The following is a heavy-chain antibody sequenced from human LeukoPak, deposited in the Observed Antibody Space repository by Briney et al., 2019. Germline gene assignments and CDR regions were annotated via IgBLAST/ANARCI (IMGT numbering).Heavy chain of an antibody. V-gene: IGHV1-24*01. D-gene: IGHD6-13*01. CDR3: ATDPRISAATGGDY. CDR2: FDPEDGET. CDR1: GYTLTELS. Sequence: GASVKVSCKVSGYTLTELSMHWVRQAPGKGLAGMGGFDPEDGETIYAQKFQGRVTMTEDTSTDTAYMELSSLRSEDTAVYYCATDPRISAATGGDYWGQGTLVTVSS. J-gene: IGHJ4*02.